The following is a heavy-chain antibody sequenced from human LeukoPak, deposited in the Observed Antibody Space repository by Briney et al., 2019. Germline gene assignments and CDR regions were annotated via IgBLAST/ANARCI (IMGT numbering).Heavy chain of an antibody. D-gene: IGHD3-10*01. CDR2: INPSGGNT. J-gene: IGHJ4*02. CDR3: VREEVGGYFDY. CDR1: GYTFTSYY. Sequence: ASVKVSCKASGYTFTSYYMHWVRQAPGQGLEWMGIINPSGGNTNYAQKFQGRVTMTRDTSTSTVYMELSSLRSDDTAVYYRVREEVGGYFDYWGQGTQVTVSS. V-gene: IGHV1-46*01.